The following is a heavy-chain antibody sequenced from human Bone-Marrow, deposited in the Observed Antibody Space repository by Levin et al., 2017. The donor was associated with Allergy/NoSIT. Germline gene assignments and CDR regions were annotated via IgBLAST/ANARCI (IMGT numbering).Heavy chain of an antibody. V-gene: IGHV3-30-3*01. D-gene: IGHD6-6*01. Sequence: GESLKISCAASGFIFGDFALHWIRQAPGKGLEWVATVSHDGDNKYGADPVRGRFSISRDNSKNMLYLQMDSLRPEDTSVYYCAGGKSILGYFDYWGQGTLVTVSS. J-gene: IGHJ4*02. CDR2: VSHDGDNK. CDR3: AGGKSILGYFDY. CDR1: GFIFGDFA.